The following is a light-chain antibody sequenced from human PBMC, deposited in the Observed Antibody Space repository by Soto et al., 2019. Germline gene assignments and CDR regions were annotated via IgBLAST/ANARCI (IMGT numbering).Light chain of an antibody. CDR3: CSNAVGSTYV. Sequence: QSALTQPASVSGSPGQSITISCTGTSSDVGSHNLVSWYQQYPGKVPRLIIFEASKRPSGVSNIFSGSKSGSTASLTISGLQAEDEADYYCCSNAVGSTYVFGSGTKLTVL. CDR2: EAS. J-gene: IGLJ1*01. CDR1: SSDVGSHNL. V-gene: IGLV2-23*01.